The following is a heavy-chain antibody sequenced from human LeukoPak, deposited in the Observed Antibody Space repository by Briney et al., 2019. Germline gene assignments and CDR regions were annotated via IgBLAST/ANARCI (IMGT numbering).Heavy chain of an antibody. CDR3: ARNYDSSGYYYYYYYYYMDV. CDR2: IKQDGSEK. CDR1: GFTFSSYW. D-gene: IGHD3-22*01. Sequence: PGGSLRLSCAASGFTFSSYWMSWVRQAPGKGLEWVANIKQDGSEKYYVDSVKGRFTISRDNAKNSLYLQMKRLRAEDTAVYYCARNYDSSGYYYYYYYYYMDVWGKGTTVTASS. V-gene: IGHV3-7*01. J-gene: IGHJ6*03.